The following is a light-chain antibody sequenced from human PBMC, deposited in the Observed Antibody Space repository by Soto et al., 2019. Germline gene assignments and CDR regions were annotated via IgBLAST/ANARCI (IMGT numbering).Light chain of an antibody. CDR3: QQYGGSPFT. CDR1: QSVSSSY. V-gene: IGKV3-20*01. CDR2: GAS. Sequence: EIVLTQSPGTLSLSPGERAILSCRASQSVSSSYLAWYQQKPGQAPRLLIYGASSRATGIPDRFSGSGSGTDFTLTISRLEPEDFAVYYCQQYGGSPFTFGPGTKVDIK. J-gene: IGKJ3*01.